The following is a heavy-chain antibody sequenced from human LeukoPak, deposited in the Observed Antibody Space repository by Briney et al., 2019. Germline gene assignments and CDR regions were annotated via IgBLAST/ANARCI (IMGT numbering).Heavy chain of an antibody. CDR1: GGSFSGYY. CDR2: INHSGST. D-gene: IGHD3-10*01. J-gene: IGHJ5*02. CDR3: ASSIRGVNWFDP. Sequence: SETLSLTCAVYGGSFSGYYWSWIRQPPGKGLEWIGEINHSGSTNYNPSLKSRVTISVDTSKNQFSLKLSFVTAADTAVYYCASSIRGVNWFDPWGQGTLVTVSS. V-gene: IGHV4-34*01.